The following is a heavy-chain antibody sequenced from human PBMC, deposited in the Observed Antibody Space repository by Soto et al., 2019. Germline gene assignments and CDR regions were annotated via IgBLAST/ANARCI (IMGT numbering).Heavy chain of an antibody. CDR3: ARDEDCSGGSCYFDY. CDR1: GFTFSSYS. V-gene: IGHV3-21*01. Sequence: GSLRLSCAASGFTFSSYSMNWVRQAPGKGLEWVSSISSSSSYIYYADSVKGRFTISRDNAKNSLYLQMNSLRAEDTAVYYCARDEDCSGGSCYFDYWGQGTLVTVSS. CDR2: ISSSSSYI. J-gene: IGHJ4*02. D-gene: IGHD2-15*01.